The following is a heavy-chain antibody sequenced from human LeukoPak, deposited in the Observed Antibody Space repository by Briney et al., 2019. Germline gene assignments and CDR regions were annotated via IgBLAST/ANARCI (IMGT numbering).Heavy chain of an antibody. V-gene: IGHV3-74*01. Sequence: GGSLRLSCAASGFTLSSYTMYWVRQAPGRGLVWVARFTSDGNSMTYADFVKGRFTVSRDIAKNSLYLQMNSLRAEDTAVYYCARGRTEYFQHWGQGTLVTVSS. CDR3: ARGRTEYFQH. CDR1: GFTLSSYT. J-gene: IGHJ1*01. D-gene: IGHD1-14*01. CDR2: FTSDGNSM.